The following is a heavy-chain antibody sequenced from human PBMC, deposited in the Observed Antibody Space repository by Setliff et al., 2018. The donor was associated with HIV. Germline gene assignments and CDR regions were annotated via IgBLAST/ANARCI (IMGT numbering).Heavy chain of an antibody. Sequence: ASVKVSCKTSGYSFIRNGISWVRQAPGQGLGWMGWISAYNGNTNYAQKLQGRVTMTTDTSTNTAYMELKSLRSDDTAVYYCARDGGYYYYMDVWGKGTTVTVSS. J-gene: IGHJ6*03. D-gene: IGHD3-10*01. CDR2: ISAYNGNT. CDR1: GYSFIRNG. CDR3: ARDGGYYYYMDV. V-gene: IGHV1-18*01.